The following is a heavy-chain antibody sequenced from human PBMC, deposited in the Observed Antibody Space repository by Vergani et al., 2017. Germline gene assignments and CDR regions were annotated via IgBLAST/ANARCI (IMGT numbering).Heavy chain of an antibody. CDR1: GYTFITYD. Sequence: QVQLVQSGAEVKKPGASVKVSCKASGYTFITYDINWVRQATGQGLEWMGWMSPNSGSTGYAQKFQGRVTMTRNTSISTAYMELTSLRSDDTAVYYCTRGVVMDVWCKGTTVTVSS. CDR3: TRGVVMDV. V-gene: IGHV1-8*01. D-gene: IGHD2-15*01. CDR2: MSPNSGST. J-gene: IGHJ6*03.